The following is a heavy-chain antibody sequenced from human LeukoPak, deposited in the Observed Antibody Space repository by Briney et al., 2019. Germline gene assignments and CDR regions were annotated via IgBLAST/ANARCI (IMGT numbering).Heavy chain of an antibody. J-gene: IGHJ4*02. Sequence: GGSLRLSCAASGFTFSSYGMHWVRQAPGKGMEWVAFIRYDGSNKYYADSVKGRFTISRDNSKNTLYLQMNSLRAEDTAVYYCAKGEITIFGVGSPTYWGQGTLVTVSS. V-gene: IGHV3-30*02. D-gene: IGHD3-3*01. CDR2: IRYDGSNK. CDR3: AKGEITIFGVGSPTY. CDR1: GFTFSSYG.